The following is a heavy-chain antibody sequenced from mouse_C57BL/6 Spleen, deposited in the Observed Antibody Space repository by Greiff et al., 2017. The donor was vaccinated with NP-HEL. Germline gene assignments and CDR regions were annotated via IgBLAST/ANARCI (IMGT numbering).Heavy chain of an antibody. CDR1: GFSFNTYA. CDR3: VRQTAQAWFAY. CDR2: IRSKSNNNAT. V-gene: IGHV10-1*01. J-gene: IGHJ3*01. Sequence: EVQGVESGGGLVQPKGSLKLSCAASGFSFNTYAMNWVRQAPGKGLEWVARIRSKSNNNATYYADSVKDRFTISRDDSESMLYLQMNNFKTEDTAMYYCVRQTAQAWFAYWGQGTLVTVSA. D-gene: IGHD3-2*02.